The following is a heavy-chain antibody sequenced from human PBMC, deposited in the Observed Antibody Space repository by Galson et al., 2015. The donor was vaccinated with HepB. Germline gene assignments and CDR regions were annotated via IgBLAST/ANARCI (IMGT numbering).Heavy chain of an antibody. CDR3: ARASMRLHLGEFKSPDY. D-gene: IGHD3-16*01. CDR2: VSKDGGTK. V-gene: IGHV3-33*05. CDR1: GFTFSSNA. Sequence: SLRLSCAASGFTFSSNAMQWVRQAPGKGLEWVAVVSKDGGTKFYVDSVKGRFTISRDNSKNTLYLQMNSLRAEDTAVYYCARASMRLHLGEFKSPDYWGQGTLVTVSS. J-gene: IGHJ4*02.